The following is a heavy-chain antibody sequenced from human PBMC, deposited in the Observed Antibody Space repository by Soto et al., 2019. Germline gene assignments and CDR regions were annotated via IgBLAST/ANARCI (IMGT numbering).Heavy chain of an antibody. CDR2: IIPIFGTA. CDR1: GGIFSSYA. Sequence: QVQLVQSGAEVKKPGSSVKVSCKASGGIFSSYAISWVRQAPGQGLEWMGGIIPIFGTANYAQKFQGRVTITADESTSTAYRELSSLRSEDTAVYYCASGGVVAANDYFDYWGQGTLVTVSS. D-gene: IGHD2-15*01. J-gene: IGHJ4*02. V-gene: IGHV1-69*12. CDR3: ASGGVVAANDYFDY.